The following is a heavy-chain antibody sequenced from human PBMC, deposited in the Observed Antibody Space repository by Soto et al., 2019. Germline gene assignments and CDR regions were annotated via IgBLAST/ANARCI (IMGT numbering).Heavy chain of an antibody. J-gene: IGHJ5*02. CDR1: GYTLTELS. CDR3: ATDHRSRNWFDP. Sequence: ASVKVSCKVSGYTLTELSMHWVRQAPGKGLEWMGGFDPEDGETIYAQKFQGRVTMTEDTSTDTAYMELSSLRSEDTAVYYCATDHRSRNWFDPWGQGTLVTVSS. CDR2: FDPEDGET. V-gene: IGHV1-24*01.